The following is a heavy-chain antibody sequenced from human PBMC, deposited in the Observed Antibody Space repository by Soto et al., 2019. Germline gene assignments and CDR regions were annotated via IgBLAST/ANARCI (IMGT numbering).Heavy chain of an antibody. D-gene: IGHD3-22*01. CDR3: ARDDYYYDSSGYYPFDY. CDR1: GFSFTHYR. CDR2: VNADGSST. J-gene: IGHJ4*02. Sequence: GGSLRLSCAASGFSFTHYRIHWVRQVPGKGLEWVCRVNADGSSTNYADSVKGRFTISRDNAKNSLYLQMNSLRAEDTAVYYCARDDYYYDSSGYYPFDYWGQGTLVTVSS. V-gene: IGHV3-74*01.